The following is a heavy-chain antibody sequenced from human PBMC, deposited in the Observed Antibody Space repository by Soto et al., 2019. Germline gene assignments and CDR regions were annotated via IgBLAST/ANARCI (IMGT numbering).Heavy chain of an antibody. CDR2: ISYDGVFK. V-gene: IGHV3-30-3*01. CDR1: GFTFSTYP. CDR3: ARNMGPGGFDSGIEV. J-gene: IGHJ6*01. Sequence: QVQLVESGGGVVQPGGSLRLSCAASGFTFSTYPMYWVRQAPGKGLEWVAGISYDGVFKDYADSVKGRFTISRDNSKNTLYSQMNNLGGEDQAVYYRARNMGPGGFDSGIEVWGQGAKVTVSP. D-gene: IGHD3-16*01.